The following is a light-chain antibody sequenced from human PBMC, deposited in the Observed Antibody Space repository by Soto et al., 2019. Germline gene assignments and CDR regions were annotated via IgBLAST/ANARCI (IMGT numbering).Light chain of an antibody. CDR2: ATS. CDR1: QTVNSDY. J-gene: IGKJ1*01. V-gene: IGKV3-20*01. Sequence: IVLTQSPGTRALCPGETATLSCTASQTVNSDYLAWFQQRPGQAPRLLIFATSRRATDIPDRFSGSGSGTDFSLAIRRLEPEDFAVYYCHQFGYSPRTFGQGTKV. CDR3: HQFGYSPRT.